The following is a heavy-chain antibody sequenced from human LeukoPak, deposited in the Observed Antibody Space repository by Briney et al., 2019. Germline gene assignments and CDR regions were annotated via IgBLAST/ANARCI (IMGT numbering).Heavy chain of an antibody. V-gene: IGHV3-23*01. J-gene: IGHJ4*02. CDR1: GFTFGNYG. Sequence: PGGSLRLSCAASGFTFGNYGMSWVRQAPGKGLEWVSGISGSGGSTYYADSVKGRFTISRDNSKNTLYLQMNSLRAEDTAVYYCAKDFSDIVVVPASIFDYWGQGTLVTVSS. D-gene: IGHD2-2*01. CDR2: ISGSGGST. CDR3: AKDFSDIVVVPASIFDY.